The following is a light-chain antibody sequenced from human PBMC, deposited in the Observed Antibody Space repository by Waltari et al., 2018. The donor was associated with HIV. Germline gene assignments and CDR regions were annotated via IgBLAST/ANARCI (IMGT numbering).Light chain of an antibody. CDR3: SSYTSSTIS. CDR1: SSDVGYYNY. CDR2: DVS. J-gene: IGLJ1*01. Sequence: QSALTQPASVSGSPGQSITISCTGTSSDVGYYNYVSWYQQYPGNAPKLMIYDVSKRASGVSNRFSGSESGNTASLTISGLQAEDEADYHCSSYTSSTISFGTGTKVTVL. V-gene: IGLV2-14*01.